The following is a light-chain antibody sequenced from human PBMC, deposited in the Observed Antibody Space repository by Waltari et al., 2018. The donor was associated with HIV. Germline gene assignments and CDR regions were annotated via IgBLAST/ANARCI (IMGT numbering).Light chain of an antibody. CDR2: AAS. CDR1: QGITNY. V-gene: IGKV1-27*01. J-gene: IGKJ1*01. CDR3: QNYNSDPRT. Sequence: DIQLSQSPASLSPYVGDWVPITCRASQGITNYLAWYQQKPGKVPNLLIYAASTLQSGVPSRFSGSGSGTDFTLTISSLQPEDVATYYCQNYNSDPRTFGQGTKVEIK.